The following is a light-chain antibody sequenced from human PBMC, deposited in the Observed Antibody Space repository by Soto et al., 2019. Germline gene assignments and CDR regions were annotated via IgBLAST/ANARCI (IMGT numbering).Light chain of an antibody. CDR2: GAS. CDR1: QSVSSNY. Sequence: EVMLTQSPGTLSLSPGERATLSCRASQSVSSNYLAWYQQKSGQAPRLLIYGASNRATGIPDRFSGSGSGTDFTLTIRRLEPEDFAVYYCQQYDTSPRTFGQGIKLEFK. CDR3: QQYDTSPRT. J-gene: IGKJ1*01. V-gene: IGKV3-20*01.